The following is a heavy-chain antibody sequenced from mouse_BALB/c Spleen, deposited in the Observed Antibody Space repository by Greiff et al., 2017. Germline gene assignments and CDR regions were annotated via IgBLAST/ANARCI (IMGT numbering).Heavy chain of an antibody. D-gene: IGHD1-2*01. CDR1: GFTFSSYA. CDR3: ARITFTTAWYFDV. V-gene: IGHV5-6-5*01. J-gene: IGHJ1*01. Sequence: EVQLVESGGGLVKPGGSLKLSCAASGFTFSSYAMSWVRQTPEKRLEWVASISSGGSTYYPDSVKGRFTISRDNARNILYLQMSSLRSEDTAMYYCARITFTTAWYFDVWGAGTTVTVSS. CDR2: ISSGGST.